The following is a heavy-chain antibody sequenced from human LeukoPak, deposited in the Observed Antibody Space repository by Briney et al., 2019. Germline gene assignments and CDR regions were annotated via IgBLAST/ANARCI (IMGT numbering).Heavy chain of an antibody. CDR2: IYYSGST. D-gene: IGHD2-15*01. V-gene: IGHV4-39*01. CDR1: GGSISSSSYY. Sequence: SETLSLTCTISGGSISSSSYYWGWIRQPPGKGLAWIGSIYYSGSTYYNPSLKSRVTISVDTSKNQFSLKLSSVTAADTAVYYCAAGYCSGGSCYSDSLDYWGQGTLVTVSS. J-gene: IGHJ4*02. CDR3: AAGYCSGGSCYSDSLDY.